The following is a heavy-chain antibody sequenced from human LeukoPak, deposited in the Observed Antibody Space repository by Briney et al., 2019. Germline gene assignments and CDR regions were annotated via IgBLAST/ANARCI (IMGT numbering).Heavy chain of an antibody. D-gene: IGHD6-13*01. CDR2: MNPNSGNT. Sequence: ASVKVSCKASGYTFTSYDINWVRQATGQGLEWMGWMNPNSGNTGYAQKFQGRVTMTRNTSISTAYMELSSLRSEDTAVYYCGSRHSSSWYWDYYYGMDVWGQGTTVTVSS. V-gene: IGHV1-8*01. CDR1: GYTFTSYD. J-gene: IGHJ6*02. CDR3: GSRHSSSWYWDYYYGMDV.